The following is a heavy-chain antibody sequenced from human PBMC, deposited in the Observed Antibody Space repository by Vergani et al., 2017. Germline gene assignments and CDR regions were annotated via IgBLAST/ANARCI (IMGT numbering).Heavy chain of an antibody. CDR2: IYYSGST. CDR3: ARLASYYYDSSGSVDY. J-gene: IGHJ4*02. Sequence: QVQLQESGPGLVKPSETLSLTCTVSGGSISSYYWSWIRQPPGKGLEWIGYIYYSGSTNYNPSLKSRVTISVDTSKNQFSLKLSSVTAADTAVYYWARLASYYYDSSGSVDYWGQGTLVTVSS. D-gene: IGHD3-22*01. CDR1: GGSISSYY. V-gene: IGHV4-59*08.